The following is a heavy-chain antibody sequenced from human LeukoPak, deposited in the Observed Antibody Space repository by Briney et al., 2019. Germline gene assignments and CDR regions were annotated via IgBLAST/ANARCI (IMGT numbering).Heavy chain of an antibody. V-gene: IGHV4-59*01. CDR1: GGSTSGYY. CDR2: IYYSGST. J-gene: IGHJ4*02. D-gene: IGHD6-19*01. Sequence: SETLSLTCTVSGGSTSGYYWSWIRQPPGKGREGIGDIYYSGSTNYNPSLTSRVTISVDTSKNQFSLKLNSVTAADTAVYYCARGWDGIAVAGSFDYWGQGTLVTVSS. CDR3: ARGWDGIAVAGSFDY.